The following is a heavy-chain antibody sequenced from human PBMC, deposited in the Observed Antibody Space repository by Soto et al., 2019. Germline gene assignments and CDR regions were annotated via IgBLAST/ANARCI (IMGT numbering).Heavy chain of an antibody. CDR1: GYTFTSYA. Sequence: ASVKVSCTASGYTFTSYAMRWVRQAPGQRLEWMGWINAGNGNTKYSQKFQGRVTITRDTSASTAYMELSSLRSEDTAVYYCERACSGTTAAYWLDPWGQGTMVTVAS. CDR2: INAGNGNT. J-gene: IGHJ5*02. V-gene: IGHV1-3*01. D-gene: IGHD1-7*01. CDR3: ERACSGTTAAYWLDP.